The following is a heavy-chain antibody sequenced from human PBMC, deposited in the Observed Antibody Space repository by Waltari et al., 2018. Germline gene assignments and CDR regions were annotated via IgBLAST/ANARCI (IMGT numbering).Heavy chain of an antibody. CDR1: GFTFSSYS. D-gene: IGHD2-2*01. CDR2: ISSSSSYI. Sequence: EVQLVESGGGLVKPGGSLRLSCAASGFTFSSYSMNWVRQAPGKGLEWVSSISSSSSYIYYADSVKGRFTISRDNAKNSLYLQMNSLRAEDTAVYYCARVLGCSSTSCYAGRYYYYYMDVWGKGTTVTVSS. J-gene: IGHJ6*03. CDR3: ARVLGCSSTSCYAGRYYYYYMDV. V-gene: IGHV3-21*01.